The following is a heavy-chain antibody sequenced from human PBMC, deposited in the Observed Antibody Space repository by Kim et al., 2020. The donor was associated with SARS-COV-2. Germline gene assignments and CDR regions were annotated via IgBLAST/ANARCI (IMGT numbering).Heavy chain of an antibody. CDR3: AKVNAYYDSSGYYEPGVRVNYYYYGMDV. J-gene: IGHJ6*02. CDR2: ISGSGGST. D-gene: IGHD3-22*01. Sequence: GGSLRLSCAASGFTFSSYAMSWVRQAPGKGLEWVSAISGSGGSTYYADSVKGRFTISRDNSKNTLYLQMNSLRAEDTAVYYCAKVNAYYDSSGYYEPGVRVNYYYYGMDVWGQGTTVTVSS. CDR1: GFTFSSYA. V-gene: IGHV3-23*01.